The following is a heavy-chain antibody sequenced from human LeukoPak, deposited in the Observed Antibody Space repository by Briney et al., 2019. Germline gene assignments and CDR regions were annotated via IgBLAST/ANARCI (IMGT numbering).Heavy chain of an antibody. J-gene: IGHJ4*02. CDR1: GYTFSGYY. V-gene: IGHV1-2*02. D-gene: IGHD1-1*01. CDR2: INPNSGAT. Sequence: ASVKVSCKASGYTFSGYYIHWVRQAPEQGLEWMGWINPNSGATSYAQKFQGGVTMTRDTSITTFYMEVNRLTSDDTAVYFCARYNWNDVVSALDYWGQGTLVTVSS. CDR3: ARYNWNDVVSALDY.